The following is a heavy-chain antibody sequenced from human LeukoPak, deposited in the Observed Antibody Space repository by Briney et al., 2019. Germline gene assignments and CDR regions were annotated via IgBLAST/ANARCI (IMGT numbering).Heavy chain of an antibody. CDR2: ISGSGGST. J-gene: IGHJ4*02. D-gene: IGHD3-10*01. V-gene: IGHV3-23*01. Sequence: GGSLRLSCAASGFTFSSYAMSWVRQAPGKGLEWASAISGSGGSTYYADSVKGRFTISRDNSKNTLYLQMNSLRAEDTAVYYCAKRVWFGESKYYFDYWGQRTLVTVSS. CDR1: GFTFSSYA. CDR3: AKRVWFGESKYYFDY.